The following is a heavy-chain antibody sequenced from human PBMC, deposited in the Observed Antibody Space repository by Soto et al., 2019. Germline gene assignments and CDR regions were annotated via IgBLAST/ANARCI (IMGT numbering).Heavy chain of an antibody. Sequence: GESLRPSCAASGFPFSDHAMHWVRPTPGKGLEWVSAITGRGDSTYYADSVEGRFTISRDNSKSTRYLQMMSLRAEDTAVYYCAKDLYVQPPSGWFDPWGQGTVVTVSS. J-gene: IGHJ5*02. CDR3: AKDLYVQPPSGWFDP. CDR1: GFPFSDHA. CDR2: ITGRGDST. D-gene: IGHD1-26*01. V-gene: IGHV3-23*01.